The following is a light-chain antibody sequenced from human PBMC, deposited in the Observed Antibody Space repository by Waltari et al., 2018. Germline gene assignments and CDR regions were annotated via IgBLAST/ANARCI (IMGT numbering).Light chain of an antibody. CDR1: SSDVADYYY. J-gene: IGLJ3*02. CDR3: SSYTTSATWV. V-gene: IGLV2-14*03. CDR2: DVN. Sequence: SALTQPASVSGSPGQPITISCTGTSSDVADYYYVSWYQQRPGKAPKVVIYDVNNRPSGISNRFSGSKSGNTASLTISGLQDEDEADYFCSSYTTSATWVFGGGTKLTVL.